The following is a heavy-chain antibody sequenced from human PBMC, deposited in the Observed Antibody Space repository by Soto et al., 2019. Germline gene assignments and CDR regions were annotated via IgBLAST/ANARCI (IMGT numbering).Heavy chain of an antibody. J-gene: IGHJ4*02. CDR1: GFSFSISP. D-gene: IGHD2-8*02. CDR2: ISYDGSNK. V-gene: IGHV3-30-3*01. CDR3: ARDPKSTGGQHWAFNYFNS. Sequence: QVQLVESGGGVVQPGRSLRLSCAASGFSFSISPMHWVRQAPGKGPEWVALISYDGSNKFYADSVKGRFTISRDNSKSTLYVQVASPRPEDAAVYYCARDPKSTGGQHWAFNYFNSWGQGPLVTVSS.